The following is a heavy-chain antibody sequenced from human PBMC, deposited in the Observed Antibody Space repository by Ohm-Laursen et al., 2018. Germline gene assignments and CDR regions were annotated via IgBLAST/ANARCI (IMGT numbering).Heavy chain of an antibody. Sequence: SLRLSCAASGFTFSSYWMHWVRQAPGKGLEWVSRIITDGSSTNYADSVKGRFTISRDNAKNSLYLQMNSLRAEDTAVYYCARGTDSSGYYYYYYYGMDVWGQGTTVTVSS. V-gene: IGHV3-74*01. CDR1: GFTFSSYW. J-gene: IGHJ6*02. CDR3: ARGTDSSGYYYYYYYGMDV. D-gene: IGHD3-22*01. CDR2: IITDGSST.